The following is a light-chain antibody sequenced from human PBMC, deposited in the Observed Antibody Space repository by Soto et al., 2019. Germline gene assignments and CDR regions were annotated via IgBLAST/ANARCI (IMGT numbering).Light chain of an antibody. J-gene: IGKJ1*01. CDR1: ASISPW. CDR3: QHYNSYSEA. CDR2: KAS. V-gene: IGKV1-5*03. Sequence: DIQMTQCPSTMASSVGDRVTITCRASASISPWVAWYQQKPGKAPKLLTYKASTLKSGVPSRFSGSGSGTEFTLTISSLQPDDFATYYCQHYNSYSEAFGQGTKVDIK.